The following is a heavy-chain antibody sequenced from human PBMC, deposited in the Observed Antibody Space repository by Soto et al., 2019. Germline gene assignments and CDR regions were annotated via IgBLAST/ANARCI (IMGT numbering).Heavy chain of an antibody. CDR3: ARDGGDVAMTTVGDGAFDI. D-gene: IGHD4-17*01. J-gene: IGHJ3*02. V-gene: IGHV1-69*01. Sequence: QVQLVQSGAEMKKPGSSVKVSCKASGGSFSTYGISWVRQAPGQGLEWMGGFIPVFTTANYAQKFQGRVSITADESKYTTYRELSSLRSEDTAVYFWARDGGDVAMTTVGDGAFDIWGQGKVVTVSS. CDR2: FIPVFTTA. CDR1: GGSFSTYG.